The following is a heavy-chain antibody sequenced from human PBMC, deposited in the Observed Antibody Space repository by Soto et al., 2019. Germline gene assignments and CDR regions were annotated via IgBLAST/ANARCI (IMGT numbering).Heavy chain of an antibody. Sequence: GGSLRLSCAASGFTFSSYAMHWVRQAPGKGLEWVAVISYDGSNKYYADSVKGRFTISRDNSKNTLYLQMNSLRAEDTAVYYCARDRDIVVVVAASYYFDYWGQGTPVTVSS. D-gene: IGHD2-15*01. V-gene: IGHV3-30-3*01. CDR1: GFTFSSYA. CDR3: ARDRDIVVVVAASYYFDY. J-gene: IGHJ4*02. CDR2: ISYDGSNK.